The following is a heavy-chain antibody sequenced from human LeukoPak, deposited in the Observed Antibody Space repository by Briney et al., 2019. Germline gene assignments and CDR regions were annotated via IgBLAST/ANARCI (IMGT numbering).Heavy chain of an antibody. CDR1: GYTFTSYG. V-gene: IGHV1-18*01. Sequence: ASVKVSCKASGYTFTSYGISWVRQAPGQGLEWMGWISAYNGNKNYAQKLQGRVTMTTDTSTSTAYMELRSLRSDDTAVYYCARWTNIVGAMDYWGQGTLVTVSS. CDR3: ARWTNIVGAMDY. J-gene: IGHJ4*02. D-gene: IGHD1-26*01. CDR2: ISAYNGNK.